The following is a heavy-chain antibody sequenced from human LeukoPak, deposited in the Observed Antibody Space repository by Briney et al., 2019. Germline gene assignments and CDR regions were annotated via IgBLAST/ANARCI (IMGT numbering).Heavy chain of an antibody. CDR3: ARDYCSTTSCFDF. CDR2: INPNSGDT. V-gene: IGHV1-2*02. CDR1: GYTFTGYF. J-gene: IGHJ4*02. D-gene: IGHD2-2*01. Sequence: GASVKVSCKASGYTFTGYFMHWGRQAPGQGLEWRGWINPNSGDTKYAQRFQDRVTMTRDTSISTAYMELSRLRSDDTAFYYCARDYCSTTSCFDFWGQGTLVTVSS.